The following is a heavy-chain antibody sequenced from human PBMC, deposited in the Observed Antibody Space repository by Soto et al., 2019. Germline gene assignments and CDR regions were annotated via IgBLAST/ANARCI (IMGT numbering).Heavy chain of an antibody. CDR1: GLTFSNVW. J-gene: IGHJ4*02. CDR2: IKSKSDGETA. D-gene: IGHD5-18*01. CDR3: AITAMINRDSSTSFDY. V-gene: IGHV3-15*01. Sequence: PVGSLRLSCAASGLTFSNVWMTWVRQAPGKRLEWVGRIKSKSDGETADVAAPVKGRFTISRDDSKNTVFLEMNSLKSEDTALYYCAITAMINRDSSTSFDYWGQGTQVTSPQ.